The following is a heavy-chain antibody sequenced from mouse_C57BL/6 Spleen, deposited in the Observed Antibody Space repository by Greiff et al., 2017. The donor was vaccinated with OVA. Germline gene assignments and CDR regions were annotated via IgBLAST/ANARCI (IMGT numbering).Heavy chain of an antibody. CDR3: AKNSFYDSYAMDY. D-gene: IGHD2-10*01. V-gene: IGHV2-5*01. Sequence: VQLQESGPGLVQPSQSLSITCTVSGFSLTSSGVHWVRQSPGKGLEWLGVIWRGGSTDYNAAFMSRLSITKDNSKSQVFFKMNSLQADDTAIYYCAKNSFYDSYAMDYWGQGTSVTVSS. CDR1: GFSLTSSG. CDR2: IWRGGST. J-gene: IGHJ4*01.